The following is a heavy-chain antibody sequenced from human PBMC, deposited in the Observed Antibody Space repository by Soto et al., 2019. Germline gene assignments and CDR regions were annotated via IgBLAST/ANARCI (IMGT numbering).Heavy chain of an antibody. D-gene: IGHD2-2*01. J-gene: IGHJ4*02. V-gene: IGHV3-21*01. CDR2: ISSSSSYI. Sequence: GGSLRLSCAASGFTFSSYSMNWVRQAPGKGLEWVSSISSSSSYIYYADSVKGRFTISRDNAKNSLYLQMNSLRAEDTAVYYCARDGEDYCSSTSCYPYYFDYWGQGTLVTVSS. CDR3: ARDGEDYCSSTSCYPYYFDY. CDR1: GFTFSSYS.